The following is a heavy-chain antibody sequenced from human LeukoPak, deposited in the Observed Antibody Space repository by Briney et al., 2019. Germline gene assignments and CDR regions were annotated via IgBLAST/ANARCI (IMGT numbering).Heavy chain of an antibody. Sequence: GGSLRLSCAASGFTFSSYSMNWVRQAPGKGLEWVSIIHSGGSTYYADSVKGRFTISRDTSKSTLYLQMNSLRVEDTAVYYCARERYSGNYSPGYFDYWGQGTLVTVSS. CDR3: ARERYSGNYSPGYFDY. J-gene: IGHJ4*02. D-gene: IGHD1-26*01. CDR1: GFTFSSYS. V-gene: IGHV3-66*01. CDR2: IHSGGST.